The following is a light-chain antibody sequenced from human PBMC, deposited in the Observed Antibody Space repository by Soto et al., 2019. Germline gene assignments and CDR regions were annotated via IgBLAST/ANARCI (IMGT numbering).Light chain of an antibody. CDR2: ATS. CDR3: QHSYSNRT. Sequence: DIQMTQSPSSLSASVGDRVTITCRASQSIYKYSNWYQQKPGEAPKLLIYATSKLQSGVPSRFSGSGSGTDYVITISSLQPEDVATYYGQHSYSNRTFGQGTKVEI. CDR1: QSIYKY. V-gene: IGKV1-39*01. J-gene: IGKJ1*01.